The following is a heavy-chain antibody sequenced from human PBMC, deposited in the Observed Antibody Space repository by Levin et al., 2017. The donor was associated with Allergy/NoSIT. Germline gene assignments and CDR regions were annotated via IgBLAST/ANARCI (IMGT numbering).Heavy chain of an antibody. Sequence: GGSLRLSCAASGFTFSSYAMNWVRQAPGKGLEWVSAISGSGGRTYHTDSVKGRFTISRDNSKNTMYLQMNSLRAEDTAVYYCALDKTGDYGRMLDCWGQGTLVTVSS. CDR1: GFTFSSYA. CDR2: ISGSGGRT. CDR3: ALDKTGDYGRMLDC. D-gene: IGHD4-17*01. V-gene: IGHV3-23*01. J-gene: IGHJ4*02.